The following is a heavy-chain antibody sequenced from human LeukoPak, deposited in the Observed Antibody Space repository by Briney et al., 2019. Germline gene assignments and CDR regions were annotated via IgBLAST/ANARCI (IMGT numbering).Heavy chain of an antibody. J-gene: IGHJ4*02. CDR1: GFTFSSYA. D-gene: IGHD3-10*01. V-gene: IGHV3-30-3*01. Sequence: GRSLRLSCAASGFTFSSYAMHWVRQAPGKGLEWVAVISYDGSNKYYADSVKGRFTISRDSSKNTLYLQMNSLRAEDTAVYYCARELYGSGSYYFDYWGQGTLVTVSS. CDR3: ARELYGSGSYYFDY. CDR2: ISYDGSNK.